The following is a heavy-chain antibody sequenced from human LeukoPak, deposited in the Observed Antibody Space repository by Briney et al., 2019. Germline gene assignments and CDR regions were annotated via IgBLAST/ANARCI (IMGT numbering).Heavy chain of an antibody. D-gene: IGHD3-10*01. J-gene: IGHJ4*02. Sequence: SQTLSLTCTVSGGSISSGSYYWSWIRQPAGKGLEWIGRIYTSGSTNYNPSLKSRVTISVDTSKNQFSLKLSSVTAADTAVYYCARGLHARWNWGPGTHYYFDYWGQGTLVTASS. CDR2: IYTSGST. CDR3: ARGLHARWNWGPGTHYYFDY. CDR1: GGSISSGSYY. V-gene: IGHV4-61*02.